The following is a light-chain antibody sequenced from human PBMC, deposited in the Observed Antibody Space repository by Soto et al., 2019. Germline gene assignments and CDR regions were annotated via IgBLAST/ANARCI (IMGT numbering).Light chain of an antibody. J-gene: IGKJ3*01. CDR1: QSISDTY. V-gene: IGKV3-20*01. CDR2: AAS. Sequence: DIVLTQSPGTLSLSPGDRATLSCGASQSISDTYLAWYQQKPGQAPRLLIYAASARATGIPDRFSGSGSGADFTLPISRLEPQDFAVYYCQLYGSSPLLTFGPGTRVDIK. CDR3: QLYGSSPLLT.